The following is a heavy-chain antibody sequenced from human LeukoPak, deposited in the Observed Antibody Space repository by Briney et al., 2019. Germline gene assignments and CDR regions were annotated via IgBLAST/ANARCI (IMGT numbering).Heavy chain of an antibody. Sequence: SGPTLVNPTETLTLTCTVSGGSISSYYWSWIRQPPGKGLEWIGYIYYSGSTNYNPSLKSRVTISVDTSKNQFSLKLSSVTAADTAVYYCARASYSSSWYYFDYWGQGTLVTVSS. CDR2: IYYSGST. D-gene: IGHD6-13*01. CDR1: GGSISSYY. J-gene: IGHJ4*02. V-gene: IGHV4-59*01. CDR3: ARASYSSSWYYFDY.